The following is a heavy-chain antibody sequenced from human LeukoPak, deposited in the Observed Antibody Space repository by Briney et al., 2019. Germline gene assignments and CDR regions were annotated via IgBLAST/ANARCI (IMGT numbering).Heavy chain of an antibody. J-gene: IGHJ3*02. CDR1: GFTFYRYT. CDR3: ARDLTGTHDQGGFDI. CDR2: VPYDGGNK. Sequence: PGRSLRLSCAASGFTFYRYTIHWVRQAPGKGLEWVAVVPYDGGNKYYADSVRGRFTILRDNSNNKLYMQMTSLRAEDTAVYYCARDLTGTHDQGGFDIWGQGTMLTVSS. D-gene: IGHD3-9*01. V-gene: IGHV3-30-3*01.